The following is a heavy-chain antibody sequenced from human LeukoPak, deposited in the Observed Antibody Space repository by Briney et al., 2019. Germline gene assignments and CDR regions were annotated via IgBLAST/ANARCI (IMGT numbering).Heavy chain of an antibody. CDR1: GFTFDDYA. V-gene: IGHV3-43D*04. J-gene: IGHJ3*02. Sequence: GGSLRLSCAASGFTFDDYAMHWVRQAPGKGLEWVSLISWDGGSTYYADSVKGRFTISRDNSKNSLYLQMNSLRAEDTALYYCAKDHSSPYYYDSSGYYPSRGAFDIWGQGTMVTVSS. CDR3: AKDHSSPYYYDSSGYYPSRGAFDI. D-gene: IGHD3-22*01. CDR2: ISWDGGST.